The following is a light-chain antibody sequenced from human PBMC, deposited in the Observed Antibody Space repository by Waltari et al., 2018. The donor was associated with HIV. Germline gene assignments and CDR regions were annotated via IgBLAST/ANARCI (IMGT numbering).Light chain of an antibody. Sequence: DIQLTQFPSFQSASVGDRVSISCRASQAVANKVNWFQQKPGKAPKVLIYDTSRLPNGVPSRFSGSGSGTDFTLTINGVQPDDFASYFCQQIFSFPLTFGPGTKVDVK. V-gene: IGKV1-39*01. J-gene: IGKJ3*01. CDR1: QAVANK. CDR3: QQIFSFPLT. CDR2: DTS.